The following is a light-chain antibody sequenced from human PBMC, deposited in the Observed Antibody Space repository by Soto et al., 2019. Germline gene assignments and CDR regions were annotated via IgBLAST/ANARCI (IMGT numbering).Light chain of an antibody. CDR2: DAS. CDR1: QSVSIL. CDR3: QQRSNWPSIT. J-gene: IGKJ5*01. Sequence: DIVMTQSPPTLSVSPGERATLSCKSGQSVSILLAWYQQKPGQAPRLLIYDASNRATGIPARFSGSGSGTDFTLTISSLEPEDFAVYYCQQRSNWPSITFGQGTRLEIK. V-gene: IGKV3-11*01.